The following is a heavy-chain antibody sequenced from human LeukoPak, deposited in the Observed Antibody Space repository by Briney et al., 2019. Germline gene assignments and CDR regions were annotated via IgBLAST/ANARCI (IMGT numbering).Heavy chain of an antibody. CDR2: IYHSGKN. CDR1: GYSISSGYY. Sequence: SETLSLTCTVSGYSISSGYYWGWIRQPPGKGLEWIGSIYHSGKNYYNPSLKSRVTMSVDTSKNQFSLKLSSVTAADTAVYYCARGCRYYGSGSYFADYYMDVWGKGTTVTVSS. V-gene: IGHV4-38-2*02. J-gene: IGHJ6*03. CDR3: ARGCRYYGSGSYFADYYMDV. D-gene: IGHD3-10*01.